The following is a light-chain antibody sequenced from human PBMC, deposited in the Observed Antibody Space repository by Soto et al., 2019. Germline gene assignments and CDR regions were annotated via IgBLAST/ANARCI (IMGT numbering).Light chain of an antibody. V-gene: IGKV3-15*01. J-gene: IGKJ4*01. CDR1: HSISTN. CDR3: QQYQHWPLA. CDR2: GAS. Sequence: EIIMTQSPATLSVSPGEGATLSCRTSHSISTNLAWYQHKRGQSPRLLVYGASTRATGVPARFSGSGSGAEFTLSISSLQSEDFAVYYCQQYQHWPLAFGGGTKIDIK.